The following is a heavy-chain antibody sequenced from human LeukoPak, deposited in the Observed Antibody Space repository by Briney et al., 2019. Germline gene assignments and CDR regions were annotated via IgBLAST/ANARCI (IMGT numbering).Heavy chain of an antibody. D-gene: IGHD1-26*01. CDR3: AKDKVGDHYFDY. J-gene: IGHJ4*02. CDR2: ISGGGDIT. V-gene: IGHV3-23*01. CDR1: GFNFANHA. Sequence: GGSLRLSCAASGFNFANHAMSWVRQTPGKGLEWVSAISGGGDITYYADSVKGRFTISRDNSKNTLYLQMNSLRAEDTAVYYCAKDKVGDHYFDYWGQGTLVTVSS.